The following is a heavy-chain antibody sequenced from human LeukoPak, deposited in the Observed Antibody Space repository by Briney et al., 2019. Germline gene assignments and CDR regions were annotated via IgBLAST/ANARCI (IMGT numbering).Heavy chain of an antibody. J-gene: IGHJ4*02. D-gene: IGHD4-23*01. CDR1: GFTFTGYY. CDR2: VNPNSGGT. CDR3: ARDSYGGNWSLGY. V-gene: IGHV1-2*02. Sequence: ASVKVSCKASGFTFTGYYIHWVRQAPGQGLEWMGWVNPNSGGTNYAQMFQGRVTMTSDTSINTAYMELSGLRSDDTAVYYCARDSYGGNWSLGYWGQGTLVTVSS.